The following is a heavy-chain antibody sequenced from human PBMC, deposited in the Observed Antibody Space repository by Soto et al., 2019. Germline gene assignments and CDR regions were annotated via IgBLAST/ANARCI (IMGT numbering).Heavy chain of an antibody. D-gene: IGHD6-19*01. CDR3: ARDRRRSSGWYKMGFGTDV. Sequence: SLRLSCAASGFTFSSYGMHWVRQAPGKGLEWVAVIWYDGSNKYYADSVKGRFTISRDNSKNTLYLQMNSLRAEDTAVYYCARDRRRSSGWYKMGFGTDVWGQGTTVTVSS. CDR2: IWYDGSNK. V-gene: IGHV3-33*01. CDR1: GFTFSSYG. J-gene: IGHJ6*02.